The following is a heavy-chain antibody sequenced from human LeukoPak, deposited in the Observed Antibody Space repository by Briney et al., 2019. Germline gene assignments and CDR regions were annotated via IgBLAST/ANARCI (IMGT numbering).Heavy chain of an antibody. Sequence: ASVKVSCKASRYTFTSYYMHWVRQAPRQGLERMGIINPSGGRTTNAQKFQGRVTMTRDTSTSTVYMELSSLRSEDTAVYYCARMEGILTGYPPHYHYGMDVWGQGTTVTVSS. D-gene: IGHD3-9*01. CDR2: INPSGGRT. V-gene: IGHV1-46*01. CDR3: ARMEGILTGYPPHYHYGMDV. CDR1: RYTFTSYY. J-gene: IGHJ6*02.